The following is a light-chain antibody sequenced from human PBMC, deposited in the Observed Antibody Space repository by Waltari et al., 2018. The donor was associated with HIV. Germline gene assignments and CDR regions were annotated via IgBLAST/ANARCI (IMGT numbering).Light chain of an antibody. CDR2: DVT. CDR1: SSDVGGYNY. CDR3: CSYAGSYTWV. J-gene: IGLJ3*02. V-gene: IGLV2-11*01. Sequence: QSALTQPRSVSGSPGQSVTIPCTGSSSDVGGYNYVSWYQQHPGKAPKLMICDVTKRPSGVPDRFSGSKSDNTASLTISGLQAEDEADYYCCSYAGSYTWVFGGGTKLTVL.